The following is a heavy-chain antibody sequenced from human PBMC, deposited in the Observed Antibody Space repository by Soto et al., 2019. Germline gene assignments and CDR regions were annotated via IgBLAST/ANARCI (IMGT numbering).Heavy chain of an antibody. CDR3: ARVVGGSYYGGDWYFDL. V-gene: IGHV1-18*01. CDR2: ISAYNGNT. Sequence: QVQLVQSGAEVKKPGASVKVSCKASGYTFTSYGISWVRQAPGQGLEWMGWISAYNGNTNYAQKLQGRVTMTTDTSTSTAERELRSLRSDDTAVYYCARVVGGSYYGGDWYFDLWGRGTLVTVSS. CDR1: GYTFTSYG. D-gene: IGHD1-26*01. J-gene: IGHJ2*01.